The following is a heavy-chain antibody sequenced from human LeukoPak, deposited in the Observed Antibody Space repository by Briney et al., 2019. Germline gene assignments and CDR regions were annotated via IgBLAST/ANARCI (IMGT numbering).Heavy chain of an antibody. CDR2: IIPLFGTA. J-gene: IGHJ6*03. CDR1: GGTFNTYT. V-gene: IGHV1-69*05. CDR3: ARVDRYHFYLDV. Sequence: SVEVSCKASGGTFNTYTITWVRQAPGQGLEWMGGIIPLFGTANFAQRFQGRVTLTTDESTSTAYMELSSLISEDTAIYYCARVDRYHFYLDVWGKGTTVTVSS.